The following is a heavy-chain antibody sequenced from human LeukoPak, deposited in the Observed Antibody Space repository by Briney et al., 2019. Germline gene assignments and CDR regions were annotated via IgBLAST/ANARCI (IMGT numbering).Heavy chain of an antibody. D-gene: IGHD3-10*01. CDR1: GGSISSYY. Sequence: PSETLSLTCTVSGGSISSYYWSWIRQPPGKGLEWIGYIYYSGSTNYNPSLKSRVTISVDTSKNQFSLKLSSVTAADTAVYYCARTTTVRGTYYMDVWGKGTTVTISS. V-gene: IGHV4-59*01. CDR3: ARTTTVRGTYYMDV. J-gene: IGHJ6*03. CDR2: IYYSGST.